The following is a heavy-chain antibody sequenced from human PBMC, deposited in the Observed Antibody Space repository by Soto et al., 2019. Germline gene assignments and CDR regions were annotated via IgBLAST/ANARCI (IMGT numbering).Heavy chain of an antibody. J-gene: IGHJ4*02. V-gene: IGHV5-51*01. Sequence: GESLKISCKGSVYSFTSYWIGWVRQMPGKGLEWMGIIYPGDSDTRYSPSFQGQVTISADKSISTAYLQWSSLKASDTAMYYCARQYYYDSSGYPAFDYWGQGTLVTVSS. CDR2: IYPGDSDT. CDR1: VYSFTSYW. CDR3: ARQYYYDSSGYPAFDY. D-gene: IGHD3-22*01.